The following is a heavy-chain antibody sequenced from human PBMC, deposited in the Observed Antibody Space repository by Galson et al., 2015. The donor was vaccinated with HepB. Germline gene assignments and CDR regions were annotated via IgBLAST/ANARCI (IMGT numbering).Heavy chain of an antibody. CDR1: GFTFSRHG. J-gene: IGHJ4*02. Sequence: SLRLSCAASGFTFSRHGIHWVRQAPGKGLECVAMIWHDGSNQLYADSVKGRFTISRDNSKNTLYLQMNSLRAEDTAVYYCVRESLMAMVTFDLWGRGTLGTVSS. CDR3: VRESLMAMVTFDL. CDR2: IWHDGSNQ. V-gene: IGHV3-33*01. D-gene: IGHD5-18*01.